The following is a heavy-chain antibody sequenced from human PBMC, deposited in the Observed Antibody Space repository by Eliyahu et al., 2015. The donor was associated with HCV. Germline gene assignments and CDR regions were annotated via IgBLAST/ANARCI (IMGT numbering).Heavy chain of an antibody. CDR1: VGSISSSSYY. CDR2: XYYSGGT. J-gene: IGHJ2*01. CDR3: AMYNFGFRKYWYFDL. Sequence: QLQLQESVPGLVKPSETLSLTCTXSVGSISSSSYYWGXXRQPXGKXLEWXGSXYYSGGTYXNPSLKSRVPISVDTSKNQFSLKLSSVTAADTSVYYCAMYNFGFRKYWYFDLWGRGTLVTVSS. V-gene: IGHV4-39*01. D-gene: IGHD1-1*01.